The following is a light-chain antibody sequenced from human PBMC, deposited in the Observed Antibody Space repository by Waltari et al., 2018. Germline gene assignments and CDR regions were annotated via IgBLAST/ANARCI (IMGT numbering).Light chain of an antibody. CDR1: SSDVGGYNY. J-gene: IGLJ2*01. V-gene: IGLV2-14*03. CDR2: DVS. Sequence: QSALTQPASVSGSPGQSITISCTGTSSDVGGYNYLSWYQQHPGKAPKLMIFDVSNRPSGVSNRFSGSKSGNTASLTISGLQAEDEADYYCSSYISSSTLELFGGGTSLTVL. CDR3: SSYISSSTLEL.